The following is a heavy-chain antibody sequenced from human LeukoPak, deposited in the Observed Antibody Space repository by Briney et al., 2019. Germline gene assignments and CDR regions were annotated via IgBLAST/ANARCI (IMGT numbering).Heavy chain of an antibody. J-gene: IGHJ5*02. CDR3: ARHRAVGATDGTNWFDP. CDR2: IYYSGST. V-gene: IGHV4-39*01. D-gene: IGHD1-26*01. Sequence: SETLSLTCTVSGGSISSSSYYWGWIRQPPGKGLGWIGSIYYSGSTYYNPSLKSRVTISVDTSKNQLSLKLSSVTAADTAVYYCARHRAVGATDGTNWFDPWGQGTLVTVSS. CDR1: GGSISSSSYY.